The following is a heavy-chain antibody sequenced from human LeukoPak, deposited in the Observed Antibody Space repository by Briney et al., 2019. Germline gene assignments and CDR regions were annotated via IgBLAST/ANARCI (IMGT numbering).Heavy chain of an antibody. D-gene: IGHD2-2*01. CDR3: ARGAVIVVVPAAMWGGFDP. J-gene: IGHJ5*02. V-gene: IGHV4-38-2*01. CDR1: GYSISSGYY. Sequence: SETLSLTCAVSGYSISSGYYWGWIRQPPGKGLGWIGSIYHSGSTYYNPSLKSRVTISVDTSKNQFSLKLSSVTAADTAVYYCARGAVIVVVPAAMWGGFDPWGQGTLVTVSS. CDR2: IYHSGST.